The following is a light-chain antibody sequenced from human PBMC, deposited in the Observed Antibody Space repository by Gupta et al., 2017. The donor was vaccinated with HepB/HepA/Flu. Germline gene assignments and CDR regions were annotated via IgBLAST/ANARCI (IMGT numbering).Light chain of an antibody. J-gene: IGLJ1*01. CDR1: SSNIGSNT. CDR3: AAWDDSLNVYV. V-gene: IGLV1-44*01. Sequence: QSVLTQPPSASGPPGQRVTISCSGSSSNIGSNTVNWYHQLPGTAPKLLFYSNNQRPSGVPDRFSGSKSGTSAALAISGLQSEDEADYYCAAWDDSLNVYVFGTGTKVTVL. CDR2: SNN.